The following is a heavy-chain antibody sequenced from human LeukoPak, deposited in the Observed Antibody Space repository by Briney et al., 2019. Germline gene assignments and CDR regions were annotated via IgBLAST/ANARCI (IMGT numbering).Heavy chain of an antibody. CDR2: ISAYNGNT. J-gene: IGHJ3*02. CDR1: GYTFTDFY. Sequence: ASVKVSCKTSGYTFTDFYMHWVRQAPGQGLEWMGWISAYNGNTNYAQKLQGRVTMTTDTSTSTAYMELRSLRSDDTAVYYCARVGSGSLDAFDIWGQGTMVTVSS. CDR3: ARVGSGSLDAFDI. D-gene: IGHD1-26*01. V-gene: IGHV1-18*04.